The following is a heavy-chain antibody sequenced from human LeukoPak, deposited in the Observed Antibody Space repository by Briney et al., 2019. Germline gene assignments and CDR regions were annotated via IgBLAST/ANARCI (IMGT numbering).Heavy chain of an antibody. CDR2: ISSSSSYT. V-gene: IGHV3-11*05. Sequence: GGSLRLSCAASGFTFSNYYMSWIRQAPGKGLEWVSYISSSSSYTNYADSVKGRFTISRDNAKNSLYLQMNSLRAEDTAVYYCARGEYTYGSFDHWGQGSLVTVSS. J-gene: IGHJ4*02. CDR1: GFTFSNYY. CDR3: ARGEYTYGSFDH. D-gene: IGHD5-18*01.